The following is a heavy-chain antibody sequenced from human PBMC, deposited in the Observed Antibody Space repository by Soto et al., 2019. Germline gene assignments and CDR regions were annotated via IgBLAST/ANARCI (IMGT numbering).Heavy chain of an antibody. Sequence: QLQLIQSWAEVKKPGSSGRVSCTASGGTFVSSAISWVRKAPGKGLELIGGIIPIFDTSSYAVKFQARLTISAEETTYYDDKRISSARPDETARYFCVRDLPGDVASGSLGVLDVWGQGTRV. D-gene: IGHD3-3*01. CDR3: VRDLPGDVASGSLGVLDV. CDR1: GGTFVSSA. V-gene: IGHV1-69*01. CDR2: IIPIFDTS. J-gene: IGHJ6*02.